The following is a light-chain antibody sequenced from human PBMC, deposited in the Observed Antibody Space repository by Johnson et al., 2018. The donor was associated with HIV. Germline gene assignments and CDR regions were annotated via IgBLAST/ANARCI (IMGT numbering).Light chain of an antibody. J-gene: IGLJ1*01. CDR1: SSNIGNNY. CDR2: YNN. CDR3: GTWDSSLRTGF. Sequence: QSVLTQPPSVSAAPGQKVTISCSGSSSNIGNNYVSWYQQLPGTAPKLLIYYNNKRPSGIPDRFSGSKSGTSATLGITGLQTGDEADDYCGTWDSSLRTGFFGTGTKVTVL. V-gene: IGLV1-51*01.